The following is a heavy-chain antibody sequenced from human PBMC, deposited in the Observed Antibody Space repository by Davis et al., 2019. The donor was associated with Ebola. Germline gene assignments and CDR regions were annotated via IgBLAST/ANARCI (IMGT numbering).Heavy chain of an antibody. Sequence: SVKVSCKASGGTFSSYAISWVRQAPGQGLEWMGGIIPILGIANYAQKFQGRVTITADESTSTAYMELSSLRSEDTTVYYCAGDLYSGSYLHGYWGQGTLVTVSS. CDR1: GGTFSSYA. J-gene: IGHJ4*02. CDR3: AGDLYSGSYLHGY. CDR2: IIPILGIA. D-gene: IGHD1-26*01. V-gene: IGHV1-69*10.